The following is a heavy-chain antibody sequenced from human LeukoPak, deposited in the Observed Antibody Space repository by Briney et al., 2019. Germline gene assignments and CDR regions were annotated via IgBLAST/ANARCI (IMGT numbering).Heavy chain of an antibody. CDR3: ARAAYYYDSSGYYPYFDY. J-gene: IGHJ4*02. Sequence: PGGSLRLSCAASGFTFSDYYMSWIRQAPGKGLEWVSYISSSGSTIYYADSVKGRFTISRDNAKNSLYLQMNSLRAEDTAVYYCARAAYYYDSSGYYPYFDYWGQGTQVTVSS. CDR1: GFTFSDYY. D-gene: IGHD3-22*01. V-gene: IGHV3-11*04. CDR2: ISSSGSTI.